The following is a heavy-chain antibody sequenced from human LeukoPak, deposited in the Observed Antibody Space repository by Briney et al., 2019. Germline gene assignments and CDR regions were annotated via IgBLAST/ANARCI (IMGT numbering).Heavy chain of an antibody. Sequence: GGSLRLSCAASGFTFSSYAMSWVRQAPGKGLEWVSVIYSGGSTYYADSVKGRFTISRDNSKNTLYLQMNSLRAEDTAVYYCARSYSSGWYYFDYWGQGTLVTVSS. CDR2: IYSGGST. D-gene: IGHD6-19*01. J-gene: IGHJ4*02. CDR1: GFTFSSYA. CDR3: ARSYSSGWYYFDY. V-gene: IGHV3-66*02.